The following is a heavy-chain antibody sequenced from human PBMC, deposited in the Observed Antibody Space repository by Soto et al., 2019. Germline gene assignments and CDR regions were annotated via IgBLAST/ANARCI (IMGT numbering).Heavy chain of an antibody. J-gene: IGHJ6*02. CDR3: VRATLSWGHYYFRGLDV. CDR1: GFTFSSYA. CDR2: ISYDGSNK. V-gene: IGHV3-30-3*01. D-gene: IGHD3-22*01. Sequence: VGSLRLSCAASGFTFSSYAMHWVRQAPGKGLEWVAVISYDGSNKYYADSVKGRFTISRDNSKNTLYLQMSSLRGDDTGVYFCVRATLSWGHYYFRGLDVWGQGTTVTVSS.